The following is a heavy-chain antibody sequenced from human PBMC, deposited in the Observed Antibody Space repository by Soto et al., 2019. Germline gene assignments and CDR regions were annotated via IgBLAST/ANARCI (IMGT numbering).Heavy chain of an antibody. D-gene: IGHD3-10*01. J-gene: IGHJ4*02. CDR3: AREAGDYGHPYFDY. Sequence: QLVQSGPEVKKPGSSVKVSCKSVGDTFSSYAVSWVRQAPGQGLEWMGGIIPTFGTVNYAQKFQGRATSTADESTRLSYMELSSLKSEDTAVYYCAREAGDYGHPYFDYWGQGTLISVSS. V-gene: IGHV1-69*01. CDR1: GDTFSSYA. CDR2: IIPTFGTV.